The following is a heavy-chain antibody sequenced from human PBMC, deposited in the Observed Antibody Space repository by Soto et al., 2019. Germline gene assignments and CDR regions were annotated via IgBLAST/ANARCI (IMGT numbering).Heavy chain of an antibody. CDR3: AREGVAPYYYYGMDV. J-gene: IGHJ6*02. V-gene: IGHV1-69*05. CDR1: GGTFSSYA. D-gene: IGHD5-12*01. Sequence: SVKVSCKTSGGTFSSYAISWVRQAPGQGLEWMGGIVPIVDTSTYAQKFRGRVTMTTDTSTSTVHMEVRSLRSDDTAVYYCAREGVAPYYYYGMDVWGQGTPVTVSS. CDR2: IVPIVDTS.